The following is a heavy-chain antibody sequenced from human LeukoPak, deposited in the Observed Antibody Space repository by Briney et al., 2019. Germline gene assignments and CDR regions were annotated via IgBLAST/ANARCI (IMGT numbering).Heavy chain of an antibody. V-gene: IGHV3-23*01. J-gene: IGHJ4*02. CDR1: GFTFSIYA. D-gene: IGHD3-22*01. CDR2: ISGSGGST. CDR3: AKDVVEYYYDSSGYFDY. Sequence: GGSLRLSCAASGFTFSIYAMSWVRQAPGKGLEWVSAISGSGGSTYYADSVKGRFTISRDNSKNTLYLQMNSLRAEDTAVYYCAKDVVEYYYDSSGYFDYWGQGTLVTVSS.